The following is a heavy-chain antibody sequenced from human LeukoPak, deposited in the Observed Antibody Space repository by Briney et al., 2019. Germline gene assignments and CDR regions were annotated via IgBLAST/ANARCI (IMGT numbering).Heavy chain of an antibody. V-gene: IGHV4-59*01. CDR3: ARDYYDSSGPYYYYYMDV. Sequence: SETPSLTCTVSGGSISSYYWSWIRQPPGKGLEWIGYIYYSGSTNYNPSLKSRVTISVDTSKNQFSLKLSSVTAADTAVYYCARDYYDSSGPYYYYYMDVWGKGTTVTVSS. J-gene: IGHJ6*03. CDR2: IYYSGST. D-gene: IGHD3-22*01. CDR1: GGSISSYY.